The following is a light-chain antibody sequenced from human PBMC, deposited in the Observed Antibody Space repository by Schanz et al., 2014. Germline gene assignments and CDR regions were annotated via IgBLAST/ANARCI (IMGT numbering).Light chain of an antibody. CDR2: SAF. CDR3: QKYDDAPLT. J-gene: IGKJ4*01. Sequence: DVQMTQSPSSLSASVGDRVTLTCRASQDISNCLAWYQQRPGKVPKLLINSAFTLQSGVPSRFSGSASGTDFTLTISSLQPEDVATYYCQKYDDAPLTFGGGTKVEIK. V-gene: IGKV1-27*01. CDR1: QDISNC.